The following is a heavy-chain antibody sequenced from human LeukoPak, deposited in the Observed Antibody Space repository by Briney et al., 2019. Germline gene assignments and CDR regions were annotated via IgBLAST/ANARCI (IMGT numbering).Heavy chain of an antibody. CDR1: GYTFTGYY. V-gene: IGHV1-2*02. Sequence: GASVKVSCKASGYTFTGYYMHWVRQAPGQGLEWMGWINPNSGGTNYAQKFQGRVTMTRDTSISTADMELSRRRSDDTAVYYRARVSVDPKAGITGNNFDYWGQGTLVTVSS. CDR3: ARVSVDPKAGITGNNFDY. J-gene: IGHJ4*02. D-gene: IGHD1-20*01. CDR2: INPNSGGT.